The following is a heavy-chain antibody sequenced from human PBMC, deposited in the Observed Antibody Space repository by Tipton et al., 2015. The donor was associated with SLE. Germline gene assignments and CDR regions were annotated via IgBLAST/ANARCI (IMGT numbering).Heavy chain of an antibody. CDR3: ARGISGYSSNWYYYYYVMDV. CDR2: INHSGST. D-gene: IGHD6-13*01. V-gene: IGHV4-34*01. CDR1: GGSFSGYY. J-gene: IGHJ6*02. Sequence: TLSLTCAVYGGSFSGYYWSWIRQPPGKGLEWIGEINHSGSTNYNPSLKSRVTISLDTSKNQFSLKVSSVTAADTAVYYCARGISGYSSNWYYYYYVMDVWGQGTTVTVSS.